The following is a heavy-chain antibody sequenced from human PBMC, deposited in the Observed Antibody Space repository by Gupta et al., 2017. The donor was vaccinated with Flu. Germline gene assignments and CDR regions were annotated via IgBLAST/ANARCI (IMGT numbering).Heavy chain of an antibody. Sequence: GESGGGLVQPGGSLRLSCAASGFTFSNYWMHWVRQTPGKGLVWISRINSDGSTRNYADSVKDRFTISRDNAKNTLYLQMNSLRVEDTAVYYCARVPYSGYSTFDPWGQGTLVTVSS. CDR1: GFTFSNYW. D-gene: IGHD4-11*01. CDR3: ARVPYSGYSTFDP. J-gene: IGHJ5*02. V-gene: IGHV3-74*01. CDR2: INSDGSTR.